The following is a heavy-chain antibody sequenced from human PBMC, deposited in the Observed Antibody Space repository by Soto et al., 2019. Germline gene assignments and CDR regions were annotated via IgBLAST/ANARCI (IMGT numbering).Heavy chain of an antibody. J-gene: IGHJ4*02. CDR1: GFTFSTYA. V-gene: IGHV3-23*01. Sequence: GGSLCLSCAVSGFTFSTYAMSWVRQAPGKGLEWVSAIRRSGGNTYYADSVKGRFTISRDNSKNTLYLQMFTLKTEDTAVYYFAADFPGGGYPIDYWGQGTLVTVSS. CDR3: AADFPGGGYPIDY. CDR2: IRRSGGNT. D-gene: IGHD2-8*02.